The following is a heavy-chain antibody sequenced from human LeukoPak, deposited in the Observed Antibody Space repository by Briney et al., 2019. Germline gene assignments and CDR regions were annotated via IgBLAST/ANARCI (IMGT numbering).Heavy chain of an antibody. CDR2: IKSKTDGGTT. V-gene: IGHV3-15*01. Sequence: GGSLRLSCAASGFTFSNAWMSWVRQAPGKGLEWVGRIKSKTDGGTTDYAAPVKGRFTISRDDSKNTLYLQMNSLKTEDTAVYYCTTDLLVAVPAVMVIWGQGTLVTVSS. J-gene: IGHJ4*02. D-gene: IGHD3-16*01. CDR3: TTDLLVAVPAVMVI. CDR1: GFTFSNAW.